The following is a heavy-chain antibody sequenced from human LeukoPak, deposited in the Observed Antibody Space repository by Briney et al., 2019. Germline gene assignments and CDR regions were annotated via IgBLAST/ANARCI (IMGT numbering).Heavy chain of an antibody. CDR2: IAYDGSRA. CDR3: TRYINDHFDY. V-gene: IGHV3-33*01. J-gene: IGHJ4*02. CDR1: GFTFGGYG. Sequence: PGGSLRLSCAVSGFTFGGYGMHWFRQTPGKGLEWVAVIAYDGSRAFYADSVKGRFTISRDNSKNTMSVQMDDLRAEDTAVYYCTRYINDHFDYWGQGTVVTVSS.